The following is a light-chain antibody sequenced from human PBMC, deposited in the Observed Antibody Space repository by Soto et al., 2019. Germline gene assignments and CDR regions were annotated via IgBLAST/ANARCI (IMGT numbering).Light chain of an antibody. CDR1: SSDVGGYNY. Sequence: QSALTQPASVSGSPGQSITISCTGTSSDVGGYNYVSWYQQHPGKAPKLMIYDVSNRASGVSNRFSGSKSGNTASLTISGLQAEDVADYYCSSYTSSSTLEVFGSGTKVTVL. CDR3: SSYTSSSTLEV. J-gene: IGLJ1*01. CDR2: DVS. V-gene: IGLV2-14*01.